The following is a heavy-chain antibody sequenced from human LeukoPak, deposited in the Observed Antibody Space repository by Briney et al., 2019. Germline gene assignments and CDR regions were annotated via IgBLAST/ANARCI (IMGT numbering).Heavy chain of an antibody. D-gene: IGHD2/OR15-2a*01. Sequence: PSGTLSLTCAVSGGSISSSNWWSWVRQAPGKGLEWVSSISSSSSYIYYADSVKGRFTISRDNAKNSLYLQMNSLRAEDTAVYYCARGSALWPFDYWGQGTLVTVSS. J-gene: IGHJ4*02. CDR1: GGSISSSN. CDR3: ARGSALWPFDY. V-gene: IGHV3-21*01. CDR2: ISSSSSYI.